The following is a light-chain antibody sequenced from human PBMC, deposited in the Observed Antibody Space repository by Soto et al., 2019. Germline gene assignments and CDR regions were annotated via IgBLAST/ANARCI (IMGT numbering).Light chain of an antibody. CDR1: SSDIGGYNY. Sequence: QSALTQPASASGSPGQSITISCIGTSSDIGGYNYVSWYQQHPGKVPKLMIYEVSNRPSGVSNRFSGSKTGNTASLTISGLQAEDEADYYCSAYTSSSAYVFGTGTKLTVL. V-gene: IGLV2-14*01. J-gene: IGLJ1*01. CDR3: SAYTSSSAYV. CDR2: EVS.